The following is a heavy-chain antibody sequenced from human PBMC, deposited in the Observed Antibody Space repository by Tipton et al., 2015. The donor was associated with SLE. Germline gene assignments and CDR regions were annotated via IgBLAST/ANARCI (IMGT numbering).Heavy chain of an antibody. CDR1: RYSISSGYY. Sequence: LRLSCIVSRYSISSGYYWGWMRQAPGKELEWIGSFYHSGNTYYNPSLTSRVTISADTSKNQFSLKLSSVTAADTAVYYCARRIGETFEIWGQGTMVSVSS. D-gene: IGHD3-10*01. CDR2: FYHSGNT. J-gene: IGHJ3*02. CDR3: ARRIGETFEI. V-gene: IGHV4-38-2*02.